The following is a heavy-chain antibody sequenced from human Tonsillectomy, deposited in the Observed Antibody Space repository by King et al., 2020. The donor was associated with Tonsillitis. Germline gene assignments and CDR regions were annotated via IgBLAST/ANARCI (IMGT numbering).Heavy chain of an antibody. CDR2: IYNSEHT. J-gene: IGHJ5*02. Sequence: VQLQESGPRLVKPSQTLSLTCTVSGGSISGGAYYWSWIRQHPGKGLEWIGYIYNSEHTYYNPSLKSRLNISIDTSKNQLSLKLSSVTAADTAVYYWGGYEGGVFDPGGQGTLVTVSS. CDR3: GGYEGGVFDP. V-gene: IGHV4-31*03. D-gene: IGHD2-15*01. CDR1: GGSISGGAYY.